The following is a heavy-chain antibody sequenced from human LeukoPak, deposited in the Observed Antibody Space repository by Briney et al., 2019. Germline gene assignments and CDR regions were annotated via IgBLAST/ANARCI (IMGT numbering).Heavy chain of an antibody. J-gene: IGHJ4*02. CDR1: GGTFISYT. CDR3: ARWTDTYYFDY. Sequence: SVKVSCKASGGTFISYTISWVRQAPGQGLEWMGRIIPILGIANYAQKFQGRVTITADKSTSTAYMELSSLRSEDTAVYYCARWTDTYYFDYWGQGTLVTVSS. D-gene: IGHD3/OR15-3a*01. V-gene: IGHV1-69*02. CDR2: IIPILGIA.